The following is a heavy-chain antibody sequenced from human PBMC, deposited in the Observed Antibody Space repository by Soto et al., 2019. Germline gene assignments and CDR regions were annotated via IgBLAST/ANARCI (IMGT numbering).Heavy chain of an antibody. CDR3: ARDRRLQPYNWFDP. D-gene: IGHD4-4*01. Sequence: PSETLSLTCTVSCGSISSGGYYWSWIRQHPGKGLEWIGYIYYSGSTYYNPSLKSRVTISVDTSKNQFSLKLSSVTAADTAVYYCARDRRLQPYNWFDPWGQGTLVTVSS. J-gene: IGHJ5*02. CDR2: IYYSGST. CDR1: CGSISSGGYY. V-gene: IGHV4-31*03.